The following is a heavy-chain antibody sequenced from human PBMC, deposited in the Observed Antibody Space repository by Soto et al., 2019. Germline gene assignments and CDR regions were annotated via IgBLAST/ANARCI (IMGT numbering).Heavy chain of an antibody. CDR2: IYTSGST. J-gene: IGHJ4*02. D-gene: IGHD3-10*01. CDR1: VTSVINYY. Sequence: KTSETLSLTCSVSVTSVINYYWSWIRQPAGKGLEHIGRIYTSGSTSYNPSLKSRVTMSMDTSQTQIYLNLTSVTAADTAVYYCARGGIQLSYAFDHWGKGILVTVSS. CDR3: ARGGIQLSYAFDH. V-gene: IGHV4-4*07.